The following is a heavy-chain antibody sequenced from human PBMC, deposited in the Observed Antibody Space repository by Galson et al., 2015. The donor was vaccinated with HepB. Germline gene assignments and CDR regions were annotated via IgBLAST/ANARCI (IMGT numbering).Heavy chain of an antibody. CDR1: DFTFDIYA. CDR3: VKGTRHRFLEGRIFDF. Sequence: SLRLSCAASDFTFDIYAMSWVRQAPGKGLEWVAAISGRGDNAYSADSVKGRFTISRDNSKNTLYLQIHSLRAEDTAIYFCVKGTRHRFLEGRIFDFWGQGTRVIVSS. CDR2: ISGRGDNA. D-gene: IGHD3-3*01. V-gene: IGHV3-23*01. J-gene: IGHJ5*01.